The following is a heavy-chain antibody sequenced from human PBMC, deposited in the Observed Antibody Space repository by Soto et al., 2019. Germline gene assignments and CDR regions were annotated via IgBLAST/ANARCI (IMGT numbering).Heavy chain of an antibody. J-gene: IGHJ4*02. D-gene: IGHD3-3*01. Sequence: QITLNESGPTQVKPRQTLTLTCTFSGFSLTTSGVGVGWIRQSPGKAPEWLALIYWDDGKRYSPYLKSILTITKATCKHQVVLTMADLAPADPATYYCAHRVLRTVFGLVTTTAVYFDFWGQRAPVAGCS. CDR1: GFSLTTSGVG. V-gene: IGHV2-5*02. CDR3: AHRVLRTVFGLVTTTAVYFDF. CDR2: IYWDDGK.